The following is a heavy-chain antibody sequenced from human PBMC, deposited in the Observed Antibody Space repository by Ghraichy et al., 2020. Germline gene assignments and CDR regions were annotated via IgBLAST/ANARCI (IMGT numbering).Heavy chain of an antibody. CDR1: GFTFSSYW. J-gene: IGHJ6*03. V-gene: IGHV3-74*01. Sequence: GGSLRLSCAASGFTFSSYWMHWVRQAPGKGLVWVSRINSDGSSTSYADSVKGRFTISRDNAKNTLYLQMNSLRAEDTAVYYCARAKQLGPRGYYYMDVWGKGTTVTVSS. CDR2: INSDGSST. D-gene: IGHD1-1*01. CDR3: ARAKQLGPRGYYYMDV.